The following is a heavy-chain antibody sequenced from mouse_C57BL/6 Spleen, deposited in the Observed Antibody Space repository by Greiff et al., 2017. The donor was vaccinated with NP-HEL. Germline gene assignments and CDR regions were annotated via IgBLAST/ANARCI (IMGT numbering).Heavy chain of an antibody. CDR3: ARNGIYDGYYLYYFDY. D-gene: IGHD2-3*01. V-gene: IGHV2-9-1*01. CDR2: IWTGGGT. CDR1: GFSLTSYA. J-gene: IGHJ2*01. Sequence: VQLQQSGPGLVAPSQSLSITCTVSGFSLTSYAISWVRQPPGKGLEWLGVIWTGGGTNYNSALKSRLSISKDNSKSQVFLKMNSLQTDDTARYYCARNGIYDGYYLYYFDYWGQGTTLTVSS.